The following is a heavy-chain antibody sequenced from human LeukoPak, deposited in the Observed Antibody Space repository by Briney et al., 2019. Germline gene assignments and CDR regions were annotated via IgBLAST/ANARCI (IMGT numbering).Heavy chain of an antibody. CDR3: ARRAAAGRGYYGMDV. Sequence: GESLKISCKGSGYSSTSYWISWVRQMPGKGLEWMGRIDPSDSYTNYSPSFQGHVTISADKSISTAYLQWSSLKASDTAMYYCARRAAAGRGYYGMDVWGQGTAVTVSS. V-gene: IGHV5-10-1*01. D-gene: IGHD6-13*01. CDR1: GYSSTSYW. J-gene: IGHJ6*02. CDR2: IDPSDSYT.